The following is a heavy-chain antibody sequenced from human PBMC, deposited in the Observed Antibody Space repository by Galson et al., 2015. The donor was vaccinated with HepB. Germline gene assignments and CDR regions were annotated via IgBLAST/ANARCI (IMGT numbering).Heavy chain of an antibody. CDR2: ISYDGSNK. CDR1: GSTFSSYA. D-gene: IGHD6-19*01. CDR3: AREAEPGEAVAVTFDY. Sequence: SLRLSCAASGSTFSSYAMHWVRQAPGKGLEWVAVISYDGSNKYYADSVKGRFTISRDNSKNTLYLQMNSLRAEDTAVYYCAREAEPGEAVAVTFDYWGQGTLVTVSS. J-gene: IGHJ4*02. V-gene: IGHV3-30*04.